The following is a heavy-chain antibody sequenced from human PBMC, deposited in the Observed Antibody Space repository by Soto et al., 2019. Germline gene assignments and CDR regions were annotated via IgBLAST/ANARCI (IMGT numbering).Heavy chain of an antibody. V-gene: IGHV3-23*01. D-gene: IGHD2-15*01. Sequence: GGSLRLSCAASGFTFSSYAMSWVRQAPGKGLEWVSAISGSGGSTYYADSVKGRFTISRDNSKNTLYLQMNSLRAEDTAVYYCAKGRDSPPGLHYFDYWGQGTLVTVSS. J-gene: IGHJ4*02. CDR2: ISGSGGST. CDR1: GFTFSSYA. CDR3: AKGRDSPPGLHYFDY.